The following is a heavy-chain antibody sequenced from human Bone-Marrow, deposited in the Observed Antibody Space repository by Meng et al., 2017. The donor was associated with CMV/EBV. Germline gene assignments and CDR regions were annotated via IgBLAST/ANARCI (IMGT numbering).Heavy chain of an antibody. V-gene: IGHV3-30-3*01. D-gene: IGHD2-15*01. CDR2: ISYDGSNK. Sequence: RGSLRLSCAASGFTFSSYAMHWVRQAPGKGLEWVAVISYDGSNKYYADSVKGRFTISRDNSKNTLYLQMNSLRAEDTAVYYCARVGGYCSGGSCYYYGMDVWGQGTTVTVSS. CDR1: GFTFSSYA. J-gene: IGHJ6*02. CDR3: ARVGGYCSGGSCYYYGMDV.